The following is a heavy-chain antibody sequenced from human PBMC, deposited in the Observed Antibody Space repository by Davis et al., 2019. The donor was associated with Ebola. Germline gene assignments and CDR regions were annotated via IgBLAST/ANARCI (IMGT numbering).Heavy chain of an antibody. J-gene: IGHJ4*02. CDR3: ARGTFWSGYYYFDY. D-gene: IGHD3-3*01. Sequence: SETLSLTCTVSGGSVSSGSYYWSWIRQPPGKGLEWIGYIYYGGSTNYNPSLKSRVTISVDTSKNQFSLKLSSVTAADTAVYYCARGTFWSGYYYFDYWGQGTLVTVSS. V-gene: IGHV4-61*01. CDR2: IYYGGST. CDR1: GGSVSSGSYY.